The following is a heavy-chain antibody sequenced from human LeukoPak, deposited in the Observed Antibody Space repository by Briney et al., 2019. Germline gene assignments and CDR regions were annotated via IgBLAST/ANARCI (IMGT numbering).Heavy chain of an antibody. CDR2: IYTSGST. Sequence: PSETLSLTCTVSGGSISSGSYYRSWIRQPAGKGLEWIGRIYTSGSTNYNPSLKSRVTISVDTSKNQFSLKLSSVTAADTAVYYCARGLYCSGGSCYFDYWGQGTLVTVSS. D-gene: IGHD2-15*01. CDR1: GGSISSGSYY. CDR3: ARGLYCSGGSCYFDY. J-gene: IGHJ4*02. V-gene: IGHV4-61*02.